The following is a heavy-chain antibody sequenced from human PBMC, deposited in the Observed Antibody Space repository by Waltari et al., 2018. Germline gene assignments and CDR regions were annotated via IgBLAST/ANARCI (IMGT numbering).Heavy chain of an antibody. CDR3: ATVSAHLRNNWFDP. Sequence: EVQLVQSGAEVKKPGATVKISCKASGYTFTDYYMHWVQQAPGKGLEWMGRVDPEDGETIYAEKFQGRVTITADTATDTADMELSSLRSEDTAVYDCATVSAHLRNNWFDPWGQGTLVTVSS. D-gene: IGHD3-16*02. CDR2: VDPEDGET. V-gene: IGHV1-69-2*01. J-gene: IGHJ5*02. CDR1: GYTFTDYY.